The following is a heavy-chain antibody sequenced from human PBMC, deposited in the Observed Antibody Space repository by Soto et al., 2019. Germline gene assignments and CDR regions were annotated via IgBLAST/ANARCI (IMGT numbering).Heavy chain of an antibody. CDR2: ISYDGSNK. J-gene: IGHJ5*02. D-gene: IGHD2-15*01. Sequence: QVQLVESGGGVVQPGRSLRLSCAASGFTFSSYAMHWVRQAPGKGLEWVAVISYDGSNKYYADSVKGRFTISRDNSKNTLYLQMNSLRAEDTAVYYCARDLGGGRYCSGGSCYISVNWFDPWGQGPLVTVSS. V-gene: IGHV3-30-3*01. CDR3: ARDLGGGRYCSGGSCYISVNWFDP. CDR1: GFTFSSYA.